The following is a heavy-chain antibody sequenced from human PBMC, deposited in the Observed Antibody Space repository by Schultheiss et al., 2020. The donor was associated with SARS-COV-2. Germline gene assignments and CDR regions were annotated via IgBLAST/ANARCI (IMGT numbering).Heavy chain of an antibody. CDR1: GFTFSSYW. D-gene: IGHD2-2*01. CDR3: ARELGYCSSTSCYGEDFDY. CDR2: INSDGSST. Sequence: GGSLRLSCAASGFTFSSYWMHWVRQAPGKGLVWVSRINSDGSSTSYADSVKGRFTISRDNAKNTLYLQMNSLRAEDTAVYYCARELGYCSSTSCYGEDFDYWGQGTLVTVSS. J-gene: IGHJ4*02. V-gene: IGHV3-74*01.